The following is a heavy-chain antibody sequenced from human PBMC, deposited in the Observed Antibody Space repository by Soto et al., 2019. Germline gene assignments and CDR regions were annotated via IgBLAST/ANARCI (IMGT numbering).Heavy chain of an antibody. J-gene: IGHJ5*02. Sequence: GGSLRLSCAASGFTFSSYSMNWVRQAPGKGLEWVSSISSSSSYIYYADSVKGRFTISRDNAKNSLYLQMNSLRAEDTAVYYCARDSTAVAGLFDPWGQGTLVTVSS. V-gene: IGHV3-21*01. CDR2: ISSSSSYI. CDR3: ARDSTAVAGLFDP. CDR1: GFTFSSYS. D-gene: IGHD6-19*01.